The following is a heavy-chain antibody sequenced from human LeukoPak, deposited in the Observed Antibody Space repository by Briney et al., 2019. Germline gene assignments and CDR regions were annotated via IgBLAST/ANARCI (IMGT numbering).Heavy chain of an antibody. V-gene: IGHV3-72*01. CDR1: GFTFSDHY. Sequence: GGSLRLSCAASGFTFSDHYMDWVRQAPGKGLEWVGRTRNKANSYTTEYAASVKGRFTISRDDSKNSLYLQMNSLKTEDTAVYYCARVGASYYGSGSYYRDPYYFDCWGQGTLVTVSS. CDR2: TRNKANSYTT. D-gene: IGHD3-10*01. J-gene: IGHJ4*02. CDR3: ARVGASYYGSGSYYRDPYYFDC.